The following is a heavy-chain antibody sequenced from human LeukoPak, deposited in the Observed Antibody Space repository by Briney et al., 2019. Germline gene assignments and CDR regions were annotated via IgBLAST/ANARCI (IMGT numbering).Heavy chain of an antibody. Sequence: GGSLRLSCAASGFTFSVYNMHWVRKAPGKGLEWVSFISGSSSDIYYADSVKGRFTISRDNAKNSLYLQMNSLRAEDTATYYCTRDQYYSDNSGYPSDVWGQGTVVTVSS. CDR2: ISGSSSDI. D-gene: IGHD3-22*01. V-gene: IGHV3-21*06. J-gene: IGHJ3*01. CDR1: GFTFSVYN. CDR3: TRDQYYSDNSGYPSDV.